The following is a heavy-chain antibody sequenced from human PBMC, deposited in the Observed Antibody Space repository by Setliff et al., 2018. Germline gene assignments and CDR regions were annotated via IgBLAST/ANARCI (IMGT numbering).Heavy chain of an antibody. V-gene: IGHV3-48*03. CDR1: GFNFSIYE. CDR3: AREAQYSNGGDGFDV. J-gene: IGHJ3*01. Sequence: PGGSLRLSCVASGFNFSIYEVNWVRQAPGKGLDWVSYIPGSGGSIYYADSVKGRFTISRDNAKNSLYLQMNNLRAEDTAVYYCAREAQYSNGGDGFDVWGRGTMVTVS. D-gene: IGHD2-8*01. CDR2: IPGSGGSI.